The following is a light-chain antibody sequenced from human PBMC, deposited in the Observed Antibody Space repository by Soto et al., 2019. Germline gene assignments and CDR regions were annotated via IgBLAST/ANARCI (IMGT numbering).Light chain of an antibody. CDR2: SNN. V-gene: IGLV1-47*02. CDR3: AAWDDSLSGCYV. J-gene: IGLJ1*01. Sequence: QAVVTQPPSASGTPGQRVTISCSGSSSNIGRNPVNWYQQLPGTAPKLLIYSNNQRPSGVPDRFSGSKSGTSASLAISGLRSEDEADYYCAAWDDSLSGCYVFGTGTKLTVL. CDR1: SSNIGRNP.